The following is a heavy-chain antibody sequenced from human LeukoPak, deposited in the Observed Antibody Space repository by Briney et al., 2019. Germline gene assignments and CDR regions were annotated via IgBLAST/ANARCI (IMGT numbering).Heavy chain of an antibody. CDR2: IIPILGIA. J-gene: IGHJ4*02. CDR3: ARKNYGIAAAIRQSDDY. D-gene: IGHD6-13*01. Sequence: GASVKVSCKASGGTFSSYAISWVRQAPGQGLEWMGRIIPILGIANYAQKFQGRVTITADKSTSTVYMELSSLRSEDTAVYYCARKNYGIAAAIRQSDDYWGQGTLVTVSS. V-gene: IGHV1-69*04. CDR1: GGTFSSYA.